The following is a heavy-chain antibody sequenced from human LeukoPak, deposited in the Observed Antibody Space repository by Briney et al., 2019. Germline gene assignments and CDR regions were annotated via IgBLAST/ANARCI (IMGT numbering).Heavy chain of an antibody. J-gene: IGHJ4*02. V-gene: IGHV1-8*03. Sequence: ASVKVSCKASGYTFTGYYMHWVRQAPGQGLEWMGWMNPNSGNTGYAQKFQGRVTITRNTSISTAYMELSSLRSEDTAVYYCARDGYSYGYYDYWGQGTLVTVSS. CDR1: GYTFTGYY. CDR3: ARDGYSYGYYDY. CDR2: MNPNSGNT. D-gene: IGHD5-18*01.